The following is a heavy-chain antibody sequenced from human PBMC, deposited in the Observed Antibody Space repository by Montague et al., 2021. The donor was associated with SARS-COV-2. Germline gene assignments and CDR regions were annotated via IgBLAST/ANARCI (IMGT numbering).Heavy chain of an antibody. J-gene: IGHJ6*02. CDR3: ACGEITTRGLIYYYGMDV. V-gene: IGHV4-34*01. CDR1: GGSFSGYY. Sequence: SETLSLTCAVYGGSFSGYYWTWIRRSPREGLEWIGEINHSGSTNYNPSLKSRVTISVDTSKNQFSLKLSSVTAADTAVYYCACGEITTRGLIYYYGMDVWGQGTTVTVSS. D-gene: IGHD4-11*01. CDR2: INHSGST.